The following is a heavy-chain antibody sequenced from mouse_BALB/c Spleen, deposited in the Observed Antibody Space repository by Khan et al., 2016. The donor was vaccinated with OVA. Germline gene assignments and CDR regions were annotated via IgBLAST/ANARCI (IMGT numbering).Heavy chain of an antibody. Sequence: VQLQESGAELMKPGASVKISCKATGYTFSSYWIEWVNQRPGHGLEWIGDILPGSDSTNFNDKFKRKATSTADTSSNIAYMQLSILTSEDSAVYYCARGGYWGFAYWRKGSLVTASA. CDR2: ILPGSDST. D-gene: IGHD2-3*01. CDR3: ARGGYWGFAY. J-gene: IGHJ3*01. CDR1: GYTFSSYW. V-gene: IGHV1-9*01.